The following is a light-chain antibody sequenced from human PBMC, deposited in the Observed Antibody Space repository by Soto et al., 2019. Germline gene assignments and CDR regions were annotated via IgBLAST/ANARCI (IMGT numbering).Light chain of an antibody. J-gene: IGKJ5*01. V-gene: IGKV1-5*01. CDR1: QSSSRR. CDR3: QQLNSYPIT. Sequence: DIQVTQSPSTLSASIGDRVTMTCRISQSSSRRLPWYQQKPGKAPKLLIYDASSLERGVPSRFSGSGSGTEFTLTISSLQPDDFATYYCQQLNSYPITFGQGTRLEI. CDR2: DAS.